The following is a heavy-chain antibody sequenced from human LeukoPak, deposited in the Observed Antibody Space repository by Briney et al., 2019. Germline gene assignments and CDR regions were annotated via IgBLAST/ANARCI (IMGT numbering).Heavy chain of an antibody. V-gene: IGHV3-48*04. CDR1: GSTFSSYS. CDR3: APDCSTTSCHY. D-gene: IGHD2-2*01. J-gene: IGHJ4*02. Sequence: GGSLRLSCAASGSTFSSYSMNWVRQAPGKGLEWVSYISSSSSTIYYADSVKGRFTISRDNAKNSLYLQMNSLRAEDTAVYYCAPDCSTTSCHYWGQGTLVTVSS. CDR2: ISSSSSTI.